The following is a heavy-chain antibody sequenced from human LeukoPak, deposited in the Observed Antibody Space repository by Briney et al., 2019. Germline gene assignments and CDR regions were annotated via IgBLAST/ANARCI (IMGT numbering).Heavy chain of an antibody. CDR1: GYTFTSCY. V-gene: IGHV1-46*01. CDR2: INPSGGST. J-gene: IGHJ6*02. D-gene: IGHD2-2*01. Sequence: ASVKVSCKASGYTFTSCYMHWVRQAPGQGLEWMGIINPSGGSTSYAQKFQGRVTITAVESMRTAYMELSSLRSEDTGVYYCARGAGDIVVVPAAISYYYGMDVWGQGTTVTVSS. CDR3: ARGAGDIVVVPAAISYYYGMDV.